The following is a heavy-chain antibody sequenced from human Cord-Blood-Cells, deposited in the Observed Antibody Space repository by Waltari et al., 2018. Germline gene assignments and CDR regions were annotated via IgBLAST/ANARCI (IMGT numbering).Heavy chain of an antibody. D-gene: IGHD6-13*01. V-gene: IGHV1-2*02. CDR2: INQNSGGT. CDR3: ARDGYSSSWYAFDI. J-gene: IGHJ3*02. Sequence: QVQLVQSGAEVKKPGASVKVSCKASGYTFTGYYMHWVRQAPGQGLEWMGWINQNSGGTNYAQKCQGRVTMTRDTSISTAYMELSRMRADDTAVYYCARDGYSSSWYAFDIWGQGTMVTVSS. CDR1: GYTFTGYY.